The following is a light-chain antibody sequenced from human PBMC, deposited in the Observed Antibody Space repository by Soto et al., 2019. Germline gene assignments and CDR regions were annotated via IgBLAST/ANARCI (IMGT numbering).Light chain of an antibody. V-gene: IGKV1-5*01. Sequence: IQMTQSPSTLSASIGDRVTITCRASQSINNRLAWYQQMPGKAPNLLIYDASTLESGVPSRFRGSGSETEFTLTISGLXPDDFATYYCQQFIDGWTFGQGTKVEIK. CDR3: QQFIDGWT. CDR2: DAS. J-gene: IGKJ1*01. CDR1: QSINNR.